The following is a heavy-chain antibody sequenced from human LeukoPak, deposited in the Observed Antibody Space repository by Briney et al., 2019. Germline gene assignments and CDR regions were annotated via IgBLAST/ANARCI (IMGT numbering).Heavy chain of an antibody. V-gene: IGHV1-2*02. CDR1: GYTFSGYY. CDR2: INPNSGGT. J-gene: IGHJ4*02. D-gene: IGHD1-26*01. Sequence: ASVKVSCKASGYTFSGYYIHWVRQAPGQGLEWMGWINPNSGGTNYAQKFQGRVTMTRDTSISTAYMELSSLRSDDTAMYYCTRALGPDYWGQGTLVTVSS. CDR3: TRALGPDY.